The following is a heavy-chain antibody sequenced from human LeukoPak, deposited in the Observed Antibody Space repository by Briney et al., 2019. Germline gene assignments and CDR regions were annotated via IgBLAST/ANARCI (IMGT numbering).Heavy chain of an antibody. V-gene: IGHV4-39*01. CDR1: GGSISSSSYY. Sequence: RASETLSHTCTVSGGSISSSSYYWGWIRQPPGKGLEWIGSIYYSGSTYYNPSLKSRVTISVDTSKNQFSLKLSSVTAADTAVYYCARHVGKDPPIDYWGQGTLVTVSS. D-gene: IGHD3-10*01. CDR3: ARHVGKDPPIDY. J-gene: IGHJ4*02. CDR2: IYYSGST.